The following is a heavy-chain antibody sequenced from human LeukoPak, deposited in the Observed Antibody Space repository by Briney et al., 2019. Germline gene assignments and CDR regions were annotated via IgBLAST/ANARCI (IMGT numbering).Heavy chain of an antibody. Sequence: PGGSLKLSCAASGFIFSGSDMHWVRQASGKGLEWVGRIRSKANSYTTGYAASVRGRFIISRDDSKNTAYLQMNSLKTEDTAVYYCTRNYYYDSSGYYYVAMGYWGQGTLVTVSS. D-gene: IGHD3-22*01. V-gene: IGHV3-73*01. CDR3: TRNYYYDSSGYYYVAMGY. CDR2: IRSKANSYTT. J-gene: IGHJ4*02. CDR1: GFIFSGSD.